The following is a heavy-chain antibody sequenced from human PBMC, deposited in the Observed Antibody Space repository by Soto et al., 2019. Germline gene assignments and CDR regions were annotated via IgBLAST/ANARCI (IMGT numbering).Heavy chain of an antibody. J-gene: IGHJ4*02. CDR2: IFYIGKT. V-gene: IGHV4-39*01. CDR3: ARNKEKRSRYLLTDY. CDR1: SHSLNNTYY. Sequence: SQPVSLTCTVCSHSLNNTYYWGAIRQPPGKGLEWIGSIFYIGKTYYNPSLKSRVTISVDTSKNQFSLKLSSVTAADTAEYNCARNKEKRSRYLLTDYRGRGTRVTASS. D-gene: IGHD6-13*01.